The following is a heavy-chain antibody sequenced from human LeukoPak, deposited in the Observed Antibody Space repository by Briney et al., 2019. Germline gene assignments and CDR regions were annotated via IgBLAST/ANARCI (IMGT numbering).Heavy chain of an antibody. CDR3: ARDRPLGLRFLEWLSFDY. CDR2: ISAYNGNI. D-gene: IGHD3-3*01. Sequence: ASVKVSCKASGYTFTSYGISWVRQAPGQGLEWMGWISAYNGNINYAQKLQGRVTMTTDTSTSTAYMELRSLRSVDTAVYYCARDRPLGLRFLEWLSFDYWGQGTLVTVSS. CDR1: GYTFTSYG. J-gene: IGHJ4*02. V-gene: IGHV1-18*01.